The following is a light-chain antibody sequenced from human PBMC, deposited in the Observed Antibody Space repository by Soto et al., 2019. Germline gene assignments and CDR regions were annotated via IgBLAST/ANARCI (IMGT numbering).Light chain of an antibody. V-gene: IGKV1-27*01. CDR3: QRCDNARRIP. CDR2: AAS. J-gene: IGKJ5*01. CDR1: QGIRNY. Sequence: DIQMTQSPSSLSASLGDTVTITCRASQGIRNYLAWYQQKPGKAPKLLIYAASTLQSGVPSRFSGSGSGTDFTLTIRSLQTEDVATYYCQRCDNARRIPFGQGTRLEIK.